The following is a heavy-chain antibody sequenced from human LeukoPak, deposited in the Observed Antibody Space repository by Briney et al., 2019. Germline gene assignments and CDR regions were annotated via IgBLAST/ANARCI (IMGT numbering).Heavy chain of an antibody. J-gene: IGHJ6*02. CDR2: ISSSSSYI. CDR3: ARDQYYYDSSGYYRPGMDV. Sequence: GRSLRLSCAAPGFTFSSYSMNWVRQAPGKGLEWVSSISSSSSYIYYADSVKGRFTISRDNAKNSLYLQMNSLRAEDTAVYYCARDQYYYDSSGYYRPGMDVWGQGTTVTVSS. D-gene: IGHD3-22*01. V-gene: IGHV3-21*01. CDR1: GFTFSSYS.